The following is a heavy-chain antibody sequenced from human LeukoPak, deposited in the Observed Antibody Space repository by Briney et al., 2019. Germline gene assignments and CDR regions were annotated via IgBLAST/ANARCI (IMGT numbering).Heavy chain of an antibody. J-gene: IGHJ6*02. D-gene: IGHD6-13*01. CDR1: GGTFSSYA. CDR3: ARRAAAGTGIGYYYGMDV. Sequence: SVKVSCKASGGTFSSYAISWVRQAPGQGLEWMGGIIPIFGTANYAQKFQGRVTITADESTSTAYMELSSLRSEDTAVYYCARRAAAGTGIGYYYGMDVWGQGTTVTVSS. CDR2: IIPIFGTA. V-gene: IGHV1-69*01.